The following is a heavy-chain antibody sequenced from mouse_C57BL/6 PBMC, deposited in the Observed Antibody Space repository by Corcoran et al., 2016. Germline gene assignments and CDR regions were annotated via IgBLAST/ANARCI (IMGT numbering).Heavy chain of an antibody. CDR2: INTYSGVP. D-gene: IGHD1-1*01. Sequence: QIQLVQSGPELKKPGETVKISCKASGYTFTTYGMSWVKQAPGKGLKWMGWINTYSGVPTYADDFKGRFAFSLETSASTAYLQINNLKNEDPATYFCARRDYGSTPGFAYWGQGTLVTVSA. V-gene: IGHV9-3*01. CDR1: GYTFTTYG. J-gene: IGHJ3*01. CDR3: ARRDYGSTPGFAY.